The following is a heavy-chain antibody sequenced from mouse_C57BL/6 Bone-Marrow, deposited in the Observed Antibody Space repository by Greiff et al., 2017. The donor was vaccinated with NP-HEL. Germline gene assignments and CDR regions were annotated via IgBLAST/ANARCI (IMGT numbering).Heavy chain of an antibody. CDR3: ARGYYGSSPWLAY. CDR2: ISSGSSTI. V-gene: IGHV5-17*01. D-gene: IGHD1-1*01. J-gene: IGHJ3*01. CDR1: GFTFSDYG. Sequence: EVQGVESGGGLVKPGGSLKLSCAASGFTFSDYGMHWVRQAPEKGLEWVAYISSGSSTIYYADTVKGRFTISRDNAKNTLFLKMTSLRCEDTAMYYCARGYYGSSPWLAYWGKGTLVTVSA.